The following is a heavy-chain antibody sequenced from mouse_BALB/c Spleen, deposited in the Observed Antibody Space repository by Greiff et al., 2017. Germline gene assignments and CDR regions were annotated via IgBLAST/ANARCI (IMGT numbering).Heavy chain of an antibody. V-gene: IGHV5-6-5*01. CDR1: GFTFSSYA. CDR3: ARDRYDGAY. CDR2: ISSGGST. Sequence: EVHLVESGGGLVKPGGSLKLSCAASGFTFSSYAMSWVRQTPEKRLEWVASISSGGSTYYPDSVKGRFTISRDNARNILYLQMSSLRSEDTAMYYCARDRYDGAYWGQGTLVTVSA. D-gene: IGHD2-14*01. J-gene: IGHJ3*01.